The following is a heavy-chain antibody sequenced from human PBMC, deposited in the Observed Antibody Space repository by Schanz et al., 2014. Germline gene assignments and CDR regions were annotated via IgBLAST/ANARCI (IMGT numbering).Heavy chain of an antibody. CDR2: INPSGGST. CDR3: ASDTMGGNFVLDV. J-gene: IGHJ6*02. Sequence: QVQLVQSGAEVKKPGASVKVSCKAFGYSFTSYYIHWVRQAPGQGLEWMATINPSGGSTSFAQKFQGRVTMTRAXXXXTVNMELTXXRXXXXXVYYCASDTMGGNFVLDVWGQGTTVTVSS. V-gene: IGHV1-46*03. D-gene: IGHD3-10*01. CDR1: GYSFTSYY.